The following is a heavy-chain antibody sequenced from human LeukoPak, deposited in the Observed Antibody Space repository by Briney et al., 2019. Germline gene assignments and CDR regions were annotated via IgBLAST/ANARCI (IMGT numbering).Heavy chain of an antibody. D-gene: IGHD3-3*01. CDR2: IYYSGST. V-gene: IGHV4-39*01. CDR3: ARFSLRVATSPRPDYFDY. Sequence: SETLSLTCTVSGGSISSSSYYWGWIRQPPGKGLEWIGSIYYSGSTYYNPSLKSRVTISVDTSKNQFSLKLSSVTAADTAVYYCARFSLRVATSPRPDYFDYWGQGTLVTVSS. CDR1: GGSISSSSYY. J-gene: IGHJ4*02.